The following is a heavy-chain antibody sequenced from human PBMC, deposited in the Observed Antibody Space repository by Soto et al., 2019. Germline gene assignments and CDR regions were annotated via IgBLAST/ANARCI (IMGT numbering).Heavy chain of an antibody. CDR3: ARILLVPPAMFDY. Sequence: TLSLTCTVSGGSISSYYWSWIRQPPGKGLEWIAHIFSNDEKSYSTSLKSRLTISKDTSKSQVVLTMSNMDPVDTATYYCARILLVPPAMFDYWGQGTLVTVS. J-gene: IGHJ4*02. V-gene: IGHV2-26*01. D-gene: IGHD2-2*01. CDR1: GGSISSYYW. CDR2: IFSNDEK.